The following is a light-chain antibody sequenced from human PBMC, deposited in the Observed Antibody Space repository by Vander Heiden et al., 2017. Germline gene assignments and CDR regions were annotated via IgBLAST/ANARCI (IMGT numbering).Light chain of an antibody. J-gene: IGKJ4*01. V-gene: IGKV4-1*01. CDR2: WAS. Sequence: DIVMTQSPDSLAVPLAERATINCKSSQSVLYSSNNKNYLAWYQQKPGQPPKLLIYWASTRESGVPDRFSGSWSGTDFTLTISSLQAEDVAVYYCQQYYSTPLTFGGGTKVEIK. CDR3: QQYYSTPLT. CDR1: QSVLYSSNNKNY.